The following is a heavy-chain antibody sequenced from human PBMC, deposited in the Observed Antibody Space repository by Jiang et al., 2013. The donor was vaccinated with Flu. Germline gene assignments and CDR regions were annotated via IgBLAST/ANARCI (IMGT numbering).Heavy chain of an antibody. V-gene: IGHV2-5*01. D-gene: IGHD4-17*01. CDR2: IFWNDDK. CDR3: AHRPTMTDGFDY. J-gene: IGHJ4*02. Sequence: KPTQTLTLTCTFSGFSLSTGGVGVGVGWIRQPPGKALEWLALIFWNDDKRYSPSLKSRLTITKDTSKNQVVLTMTNMDPVDTATYYCAHRPTMTDGFDYWGQGTLVTVSP. CDR1: GFSLSTGGVGVG.